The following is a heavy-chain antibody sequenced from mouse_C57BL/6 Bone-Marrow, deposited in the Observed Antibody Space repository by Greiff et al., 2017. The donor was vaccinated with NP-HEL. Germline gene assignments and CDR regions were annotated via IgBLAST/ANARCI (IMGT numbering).Heavy chain of an antibody. V-gene: IGHV1-7*01. Sequence: QVQLQQSGAELAKPGASVKMSCKASGYTFTSYWMLWVKQRSGQGLEWIGYINPSTGYTEYNQKFKDKATLTADKSSSTAYMQLSSLTSEDSAVYYCAYAMDYWGQGTSVTVSS. CDR2: INPSTGYT. J-gene: IGHJ4*01. CDR1: GYTFTSYW. CDR3: AYAMDY.